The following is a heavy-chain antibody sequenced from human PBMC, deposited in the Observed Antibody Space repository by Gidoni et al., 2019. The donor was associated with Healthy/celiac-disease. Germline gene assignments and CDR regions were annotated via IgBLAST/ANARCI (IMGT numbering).Heavy chain of an antibody. V-gene: IGHV3-23*01. Sequence: EVQLLESGGGLVQPGGSLRLSCAASGFTFSSYAMSWVRQAPGKGLEWVSAISGSGGSTYYADSVKGRFTISRDNSKNTLYLQMNSLRAEDTAVYYRAKSYYDSSGYYSFDYWGQGTLVTVSS. CDR3: AKSYYDSSGYYSFDY. CDR1: GFTFSSYA. J-gene: IGHJ4*02. CDR2: ISGSGGST. D-gene: IGHD3-22*01.